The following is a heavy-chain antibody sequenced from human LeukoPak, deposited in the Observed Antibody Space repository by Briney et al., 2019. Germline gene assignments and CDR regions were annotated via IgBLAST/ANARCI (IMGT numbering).Heavy chain of an antibody. Sequence: ASVKVSCKASGYTFTSYYMHWVRQAPGQGLEWMGIINPSGGSTSYAQKFQGRVTMTRDTSTSTVYMELSSLRSEDTAVYYCARVGYCSSTSCYHGGHWFDPWGQGTLVTVSS. CDR1: GYTFTSYY. D-gene: IGHD2-2*01. CDR2: INPSGGST. CDR3: ARVGYCSSTSCYHGGHWFDP. V-gene: IGHV1-46*01. J-gene: IGHJ5*02.